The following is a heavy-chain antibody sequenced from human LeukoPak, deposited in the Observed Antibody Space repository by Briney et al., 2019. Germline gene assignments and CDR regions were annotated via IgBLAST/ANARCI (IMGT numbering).Heavy chain of an antibody. J-gene: IGHJ4*02. V-gene: IGHV3-30-3*01. CDR2: ISYDGSNK. CDR1: GFTFSSYA. D-gene: IGHD1-14*01. CDR3: ATGAGNFDY. Sequence: GGSLRLSCAASGFTFSSYAMHWVHQAPGKGLEWVAVISYDGSNKYYADSVKGRFTISRDNSKNTLYLQMNSLRAEDTAVYYCATGAGNFDYWGQGTLVTVSS.